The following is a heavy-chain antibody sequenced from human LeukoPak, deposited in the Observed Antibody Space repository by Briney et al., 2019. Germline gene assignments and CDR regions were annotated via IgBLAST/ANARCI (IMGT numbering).Heavy chain of an antibody. CDR1: GDSVSSKSAA. CDR2: TYYRSKWYN. J-gene: IGHJ5*02. Sequence: SQTLSLTCAISGDSVSSKSAAWNWIRQSPARGLEWLGRTYYRSKWYNDYAVSVKSRININPDTSKNQFSLQLNSVTPEDTAVYYCPREGEVGTTWSWFDPWGQGTPVTVSS. D-gene: IGHD1-26*01. CDR3: PREGEVGTTWSWFDP. V-gene: IGHV6-1*01.